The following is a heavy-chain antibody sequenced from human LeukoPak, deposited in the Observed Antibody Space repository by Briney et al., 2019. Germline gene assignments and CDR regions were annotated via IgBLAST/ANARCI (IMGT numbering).Heavy chain of an antibody. CDR3: AKESGRDGGPPFYYFDY. D-gene: IGHD2/OR15-2a*01. CDR2: ISGSGGST. J-gene: IGHJ4*02. Sequence: PGGSLRLSCAASGFTFSSYAMSWVRQAPGKGLEWVSAISGSGGSTYYADSVEGRFTISRDNSKNTLYLQMNSLRAEDTAVYYCAKESGRDGGPPFYYFDYWGQGTLVTVFS. V-gene: IGHV3-23*01. CDR1: GFTFSSYA.